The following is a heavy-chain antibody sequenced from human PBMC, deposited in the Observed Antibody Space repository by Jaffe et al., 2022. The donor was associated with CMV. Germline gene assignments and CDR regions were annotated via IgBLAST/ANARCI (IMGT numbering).Heavy chain of an antibody. J-gene: IGHJ4*02. Sequence: QVQLQQWGAGLLKPSETLSLTCAVYGGSFSGYYWSWIRQPPGKGLEWIGEINHSGSTNYNPSLKSRVTISVDTSKNQFSLKLSSVTAADTAVYYCAREESSSWYGYWGQGTLVTVSS. CDR1: GGSFSGYY. CDR3: AREESSSWYGY. V-gene: IGHV4-34*01. CDR2: INHSGST. D-gene: IGHD6-13*01.